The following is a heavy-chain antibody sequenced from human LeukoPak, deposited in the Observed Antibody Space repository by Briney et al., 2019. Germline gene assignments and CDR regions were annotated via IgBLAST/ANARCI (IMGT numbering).Heavy chain of an antibody. CDR1: GYSFTSYS. J-gene: IGHJ6*03. D-gene: IGHD2-2*01. Sequence: ASVKVSCKASGYSFTSYSMNWVRQATGQGLEWMGWMNPNSGNTGYAQKFQGRVTITRNTSISTAYMELSSLRSEDTAVYYCARRKKVRVVVPAARDYYYYMDVWGKGTTVTVSS. CDR3: ARRKKVRVVVPAARDYYYYMDV. V-gene: IGHV1-8*03. CDR2: MNPNSGNT.